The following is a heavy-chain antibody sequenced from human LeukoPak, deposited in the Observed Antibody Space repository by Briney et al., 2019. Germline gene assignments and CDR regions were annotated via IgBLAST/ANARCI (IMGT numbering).Heavy chain of an antibody. CDR2: IYYSGST. CDR1: GGSISSYY. V-gene: IGHV4-59*08. J-gene: IGHJ4*02. Sequence: SETLSLTCTVSGGSISSYYWSWIRQPPGKGLEWIGYIYYSGSTKYNPSLKSRVTISVDTSKNQFSLKLSSVTAADTAVYYCARLPRSYYDSSGYPLYFDYWGQGTLVTVSS. D-gene: IGHD3-22*01. CDR3: ARLPRSYYDSSGYPLYFDY.